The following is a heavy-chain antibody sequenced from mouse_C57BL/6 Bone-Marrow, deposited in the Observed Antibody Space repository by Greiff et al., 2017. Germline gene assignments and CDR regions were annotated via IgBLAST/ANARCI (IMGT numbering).Heavy chain of an antibody. Sequence: LVESGPELVKPGASVKISCKASGYAFSSSWMNWVKQRPGKGLEWIGRIYPGDGDTNYNGKFKGKATLTADKSSSTAYMQLSSLTSEDSAVYFCARDGGYWYFDVWGTGTTVTVSS. CDR1: GYAFSSSW. D-gene: IGHD2-3*01. J-gene: IGHJ1*03. V-gene: IGHV1-82*01. CDR3: ARDGGYWYFDV. CDR2: IYPGDGDT.